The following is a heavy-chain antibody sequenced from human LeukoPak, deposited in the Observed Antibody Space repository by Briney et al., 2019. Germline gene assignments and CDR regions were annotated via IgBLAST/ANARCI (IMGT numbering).Heavy chain of an antibody. CDR1: GGSFSGYY. D-gene: IGHD3-22*01. V-gene: IGHV4-31*11. J-gene: IGHJ6*02. CDR2: IYYSGST. CDR3: ARATPYYYDSSGHPLDV. Sequence: PSETLSLTCAVYGGSFSGYYWSWIRQHPGKGLEWIGYIYYSGSTYYNPSLKSRVTISVDTSKNQFSLKLSSVTAADTAVYYCARATPYYYDSSGHPLDVWGQGTTVTVSS.